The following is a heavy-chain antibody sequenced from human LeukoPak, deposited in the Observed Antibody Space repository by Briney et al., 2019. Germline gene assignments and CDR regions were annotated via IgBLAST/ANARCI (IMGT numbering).Heavy chain of an antibody. CDR2: INPSGGST. CDR3: ARGHDYGDYEPILFDY. CDR1: GYTFTGYY. D-gene: IGHD4-17*01. J-gene: IGHJ4*02. Sequence: ASVKVSCTASGYTFTGYYMHWMRQAPGQGLEWMGIINPSGGSTSYAQKFQGRVTMTRDTSTSTVYMELSSLRSEDTAVYYCARGHDYGDYEPILFDYWGQGTLVTVSS. V-gene: IGHV1-46*01.